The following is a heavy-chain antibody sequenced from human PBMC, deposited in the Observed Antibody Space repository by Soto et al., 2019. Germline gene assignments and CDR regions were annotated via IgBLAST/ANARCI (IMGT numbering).Heavy chain of an antibody. CDR3: AKGSIAAAGVPPDY. Sequence: PGGSLRLSCAASGFTFSSYAMSWVRQAPGKGLEWVSAISGSGGSTYFADSVKGRFTISRDNSKNTLYLQMNSLRAEDTAVYYCAKGSIAAAGVPPDYWGQGTLVTVSS. J-gene: IGHJ4*02. V-gene: IGHV3-23*01. CDR2: ISGSGGST. CDR1: GFTFSSYA. D-gene: IGHD6-13*01.